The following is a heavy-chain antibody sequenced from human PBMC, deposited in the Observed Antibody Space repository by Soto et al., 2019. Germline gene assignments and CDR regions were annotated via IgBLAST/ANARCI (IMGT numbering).Heavy chain of an antibody. Sequence: EQLLESGGGLVQPGGCLRLSCAASGFTFSSYAMSWVRQAPGKGLEWVSAISGSGATTYHADSVKGRFTISRENSKNTLYLQMNSLRAEDTAVYYCAKPPYSSSTFYYYGMDVWGRGTTVTVSS. CDR3: AKPPYSSSTFYYYGMDV. J-gene: IGHJ6*02. V-gene: IGHV3-23*01. D-gene: IGHD6-6*01. CDR1: GFTFSSYA. CDR2: ISGSGATT.